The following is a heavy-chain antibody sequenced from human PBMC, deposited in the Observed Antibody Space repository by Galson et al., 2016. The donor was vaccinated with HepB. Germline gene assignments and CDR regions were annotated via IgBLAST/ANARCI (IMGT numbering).Heavy chain of an antibody. CDR2: ISYDGSNK. D-gene: IGHD3-3*01. CDR1: GFTFSSYG. Sequence: SLRLSCAASGFTFSSYGMHWVRQAPGKGLEWVAFISYDGSNKKYADSVKGRFTISRDNSKNTLYLQMNSLRAEDTAVYYCAKDGGYYDFWSSYYWGFDYWGQGTLVTVSS. J-gene: IGHJ4*02. V-gene: IGHV3-30*18. CDR3: AKDGGYYDFWSSYYWGFDY.